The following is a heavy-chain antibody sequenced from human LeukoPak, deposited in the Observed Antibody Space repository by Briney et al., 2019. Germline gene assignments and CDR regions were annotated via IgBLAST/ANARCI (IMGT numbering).Heavy chain of an antibody. CDR2: IYYSGST. CDR3: ARLRVGALDY. J-gene: IGHJ4*02. Sequence: ASETLSLTCTVSGGPISNYYWSWIRQPPGKGLEWIGYIYYSGSTNYNPSLKSRVTISVDTSKNQFSLKLSSVTAADTAVYYCARLRVGALDYWGQGTLVTVSS. D-gene: IGHD1-26*01. CDR1: GGPISNYY. V-gene: IGHV4-59*08.